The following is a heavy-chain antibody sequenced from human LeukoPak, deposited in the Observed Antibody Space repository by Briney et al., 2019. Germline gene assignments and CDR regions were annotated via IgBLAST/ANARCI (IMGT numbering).Heavy chain of an antibody. CDR2: IYTSGST. D-gene: IGHD3-22*01. CDR1: GGSISSYY. Sequence: SETLSLTCTVSGGSISSYYWSWIRQPPGKGLEWIGRIYTSGSTNYNPSLKSRVTMSVDTSKNQFSLKLSSVTAADTAVYYCASGYYDSSGSPFAFDIWGQGKMVTVSS. J-gene: IGHJ3*02. CDR3: ASGYYDSSGSPFAFDI. V-gene: IGHV4-4*07.